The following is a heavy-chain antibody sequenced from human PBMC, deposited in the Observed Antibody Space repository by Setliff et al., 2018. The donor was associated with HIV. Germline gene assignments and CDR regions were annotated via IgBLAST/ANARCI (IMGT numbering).Heavy chain of an antibody. V-gene: IGHV3-11*01. CDR3: ARDHRKWDSSGYITQSFDY. CDR2: ISSSGSTT. CDR1: GFTFSDSY. J-gene: IGHJ4*02. D-gene: IGHD3-22*01. Sequence: PGGSLRLSCAASGFTFSDSYMSWFRQAPGKGLEWISFISSSGSTTYHADSVKGRFTITRDNAKNSLYLQMNSLRAEDTAVYYCARDHRKWDSSGYITQSFDYWGQGTLVTVSS.